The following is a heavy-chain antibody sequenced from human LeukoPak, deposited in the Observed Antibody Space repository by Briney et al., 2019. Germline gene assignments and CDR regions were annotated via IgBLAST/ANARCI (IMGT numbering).Heavy chain of an antibody. CDR3: AKDFLTYYDFWSGYPPAV. CDR2: ISYDGSNK. V-gene: IGHV3-30-3*01. D-gene: IGHD3-3*01. Sequence: PGGSLRLSCAASGFTFSSYAMHWVRQAPGKGLEWVAVISYDGSNKYYADSVKGRFTISRDNSKNTLYLQMNSLRAEDTAVYYCAKDFLTYYDFWSGYPPAVWGQGTTVTVFS. CDR1: GFTFSSYA. J-gene: IGHJ6*02.